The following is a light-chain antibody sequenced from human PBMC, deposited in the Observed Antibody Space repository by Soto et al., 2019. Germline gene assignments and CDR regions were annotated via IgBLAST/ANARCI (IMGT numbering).Light chain of an antibody. J-gene: IGKJ4*01. V-gene: IGKV1-9*01. CDR1: EGISGR. CDR3: LQLYRYPLT. Sequence: IQLTQSPSSLSASVGDRVTITCRASEGISGRLAWYQRKPGKVPTLLISPASSFQSGVPSRFSGSASGTDFSLTITSLQPEDFATYYCLQLYRYPLTFGGGTTVYIK. CDR2: PAS.